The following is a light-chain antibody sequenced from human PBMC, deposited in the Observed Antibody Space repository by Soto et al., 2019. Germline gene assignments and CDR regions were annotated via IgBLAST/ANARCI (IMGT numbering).Light chain of an antibody. CDR1: SGSIASND. Sequence: NFMLTQPHSVSESPGKTVTISCTRSSGSIASNDVQWYQQRPGRAPTTVIYEDNQNPSRVPDRFSGSIDSSSNSASPPIAGLKTEDEADYYCQSYYSSNPYVVFGGGTKLTVL. V-gene: IGLV6-57*04. J-gene: IGLJ2*01. CDR3: QSYYSSNPYVV. CDR2: EDN.